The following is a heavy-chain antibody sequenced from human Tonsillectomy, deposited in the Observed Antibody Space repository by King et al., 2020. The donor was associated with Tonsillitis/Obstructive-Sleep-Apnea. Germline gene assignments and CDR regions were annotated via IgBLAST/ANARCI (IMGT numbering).Heavy chain of an antibody. V-gene: IGHV4-34*01. Sequence: VQLQQWGAGLLKPSETLSLTCAVYGGSFCGYYWSWIRQPPGKGLEWIGEINHSGSTNYNPSLKSRVTISVDTSKNQFSLELSSVTAADTAVYYCARAYYYESRGYYDGGPLDYWGQETVVTVSA. CDR3: ARAYYYESRGYYDGGPLDY. D-gene: IGHD3-22*01. CDR1: GGSFCGYY. CDR2: INHSGST. J-gene: IGHJ4*02.